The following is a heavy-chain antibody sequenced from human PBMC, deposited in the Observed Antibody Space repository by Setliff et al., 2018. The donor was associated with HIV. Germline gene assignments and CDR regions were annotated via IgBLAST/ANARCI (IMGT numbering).Heavy chain of an antibody. Sequence: SFDGDNQYYADSVKDRFTISRDNSNNMLYLQMSSLRPEDTAVYYCARDAAGGSGTYYNYFDYWGQGTLVTVPQ. CDR3: ARDAAGGSGTYYNYFDY. D-gene: IGHD3-10*01. J-gene: IGHJ4*02. V-gene: IGHV3-30*15. CDR2: SFDGDNQ.